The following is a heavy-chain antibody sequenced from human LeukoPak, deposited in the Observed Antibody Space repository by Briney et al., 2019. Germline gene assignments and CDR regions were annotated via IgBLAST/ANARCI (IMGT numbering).Heavy chain of an antibody. CDR2: ISSSGSTI. Sequence: GGSLRLSCAASGFTFSDYYMSWIRQAPGKGLEWVSYISSSGSTIYYADSVKGRFTISRDNAKNSLYLQMNSLRAEDTAVYYCAGDVFGGYSYGNGPIDYWGQGTLVTVSS. V-gene: IGHV3-11*01. J-gene: IGHJ4*02. D-gene: IGHD5-18*01. CDR1: GFTFSDYY. CDR3: AGDVFGGYSYGNGPIDY.